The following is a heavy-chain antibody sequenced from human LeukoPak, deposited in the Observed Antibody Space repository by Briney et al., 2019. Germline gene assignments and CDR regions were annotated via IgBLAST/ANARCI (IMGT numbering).Heavy chain of an antibody. Sequence: GGSLRLSCSASGFTFSSYSMSWVRQAPGKGLEWVSSLSTDTTYMSYADSVKGRFSISRDNAKQSLYLQTNSLRAEDTAVYYCATSLLGATFDTWGQGTMVTVSS. CDR1: GFTFSSYS. J-gene: IGHJ3*02. D-gene: IGHD2-15*01. V-gene: IGHV3-21*01. CDR3: ATSLLGATFDT. CDR2: LSTDTTYM.